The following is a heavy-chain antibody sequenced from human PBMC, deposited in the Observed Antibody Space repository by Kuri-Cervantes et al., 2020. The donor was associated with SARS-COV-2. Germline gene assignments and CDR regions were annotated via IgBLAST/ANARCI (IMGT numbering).Heavy chain of an antibody. V-gene: IGHV3-7*01. CDR1: GFTFSSYW. CDR2: IKQDGSEK. D-gene: IGHD2-21*01. J-gene: IGHJ6*03. Sequence: LSLTCAASGFTFSSYWMSWVRQASGKGLEWVANIKQDGSEKYYVDSVKGRFTISRDNAKNSLYLQMNSLRAEDTAVYYCARDNLWLDYYYMDVWGKGTTVTVSS. CDR3: ARDNLWLDYYYMDV.